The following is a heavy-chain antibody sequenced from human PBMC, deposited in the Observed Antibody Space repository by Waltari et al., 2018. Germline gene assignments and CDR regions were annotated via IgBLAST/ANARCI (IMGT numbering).Heavy chain of an antibody. CDR1: GGTFSSYA. J-gene: IGHJ6*03. Sequence: QVQLVQSGAEVKKPGSSVKVSCKASGGTFSSYAISWVRQAPGQGLEWMGGIIPIFGTANYAQKFKGRVTMTRDTSISTAYMELSRLRSDDTAVYYCASLVGARMDYYMDVWGKGTTVTVSS. CDR3: ASLVGARMDYYMDV. V-gene: IGHV1-69*05. CDR2: IIPIFGTA. D-gene: IGHD1-26*01.